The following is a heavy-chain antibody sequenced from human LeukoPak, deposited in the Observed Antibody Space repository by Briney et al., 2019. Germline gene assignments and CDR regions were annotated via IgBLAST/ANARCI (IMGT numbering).Heavy chain of an antibody. J-gene: IGHJ4*02. CDR1: GYRFTSYW. Sequence: GESLKISCKGSGYRFTSYWIGWVRQMPGKGLEWMGIIYPADSDTRYSPSFQGQVTISVDKSISIAYLQWSSLRASDTAMYYCARKAMIGGVFDYWGQGTLVTVSS. CDR2: IYPADSDT. CDR3: ARKAMIGGVFDY. D-gene: IGHD3-3*01. V-gene: IGHV5-51*01.